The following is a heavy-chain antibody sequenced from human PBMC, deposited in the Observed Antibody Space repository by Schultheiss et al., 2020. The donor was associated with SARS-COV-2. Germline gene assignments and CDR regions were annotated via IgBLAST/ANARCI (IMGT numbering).Heavy chain of an antibody. CDR2: ISSSTYTI. V-gene: IGHV3-48*03. Sequence: GGSLRLSCEASGFTFSNYEMQWVRQAPGKGLEWVSYISSSTYTIYYADSVKGRFTISRDNAKNVMYLQMNSLRAEDTAVYYCARGLYDSSGYRHLPDYWGQGTPVTDSS. D-gene: IGHD3-22*01. J-gene: IGHJ4*02. CDR3: ARGLYDSSGYRHLPDY. CDR1: GFTFSNYE.